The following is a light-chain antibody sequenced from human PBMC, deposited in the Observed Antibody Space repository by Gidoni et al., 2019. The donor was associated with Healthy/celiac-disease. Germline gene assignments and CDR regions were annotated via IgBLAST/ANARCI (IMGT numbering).Light chain of an antibody. J-gene: IGKJ1*01. Sequence: EIVLTQSPGTLSLSPGERATLSCSTSQSVSSSYLAWYQQKPGQAPRHLIYDASSRATGSPDRFSGSGSGTDFTRTISRLETENFAGYYCQQYVSSPRFGQGTKVEIK. CDR1: QSVSSSY. CDR3: QQYVSSPR. CDR2: DAS. V-gene: IGKV3-20*01.